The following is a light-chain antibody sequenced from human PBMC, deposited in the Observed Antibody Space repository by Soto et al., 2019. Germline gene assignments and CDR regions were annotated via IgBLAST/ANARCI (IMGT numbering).Light chain of an antibody. CDR3: QQYNSWTSIT. CDR1: QSVNRN. V-gene: IGKV3-15*01. CDR2: AAS. J-gene: IGKJ5*01. Sequence: EILLTQSPATLSVSPGERATLSCRSSQSVNRNLGWYQQKPGQAPRLLIFAASTRAPGIPARFSGGGSGTEFTLTISGLQSEDFAVYYCQQYNSWTSITFGQGTRLEVK.